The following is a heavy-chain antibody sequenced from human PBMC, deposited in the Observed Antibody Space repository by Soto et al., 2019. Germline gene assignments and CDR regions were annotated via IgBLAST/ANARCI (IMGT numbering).Heavy chain of an antibody. V-gene: IGHV2-5*02. D-gene: IGHD2-15*01. CDR2: IYWDDDK. J-gene: IGHJ4*02. Sequence: QITLKESGPTLVKPTQTLTLTCTFSGFSLSTSGVGVGWIRQPPGKALEWLAFIYWDDDKRYSPSLKSRLTIIKDTSKNQVVLRMTNENPVDTASYYCAQLVVAGVTYCFDYWGQGTLVTVAS. CDR1: GFSLSTSGVG. CDR3: AQLVVAGVTYCFDY.